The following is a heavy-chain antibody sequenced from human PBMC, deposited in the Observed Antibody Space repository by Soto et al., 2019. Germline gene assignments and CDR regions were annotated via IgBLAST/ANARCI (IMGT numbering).Heavy chain of an antibody. CDR2: INPNSGGT. J-gene: IGHJ4*02. CDR3: AREEGISDWHAFDY. D-gene: IGHD6-19*01. CDR1: GYTFTGYY. Sequence: ASVKVSCKASGYTFTGYYMHWVRQAPGQGLEWMGWINPNSGGTNYAQKFQGWVTMTRDTSISTAYMELSRLRSDDTAVYYCAREEGISDWHAFDYWGQGTLVTVSS. V-gene: IGHV1-2*04.